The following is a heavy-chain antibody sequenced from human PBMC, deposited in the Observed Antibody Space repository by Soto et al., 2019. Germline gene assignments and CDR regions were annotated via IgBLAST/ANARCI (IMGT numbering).Heavy chain of an antibody. J-gene: IGHJ4*02. CDR2: ISGSGGST. V-gene: IGHV3-23*01. Sequence: PGGSLRLSCAASGFTFSSYAMSWVRQAPGKGLGWVSAISGSGGSTYYADSVKGRFTISRDNSKNTLYLQMNSLRAEDTAVYYCAKEQHPYYYGSGSYYYFDYWGQGTLVTVSS. CDR1: GFTFSSYA. CDR3: AKEQHPYYYGSGSYYYFDY. D-gene: IGHD3-10*01.